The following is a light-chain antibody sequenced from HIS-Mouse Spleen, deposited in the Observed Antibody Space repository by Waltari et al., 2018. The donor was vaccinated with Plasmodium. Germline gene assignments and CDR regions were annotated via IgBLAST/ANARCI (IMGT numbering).Light chain of an antibody. CDR2: EDS. CDR3: YSTDSSGNHRV. CDR1: ALPKKY. J-gene: IGLJ3*02. Sequence: YELTQPPSVSVSPGQTAKITFSGDALPKKYAYWYQQKSGQAPVLVLYEDSKRPSGIPERFSGSSSATMATLTISGAQVEDEADYYCYSTDSSGNHRVFGGGTKLTVL. V-gene: IGLV3-10*01.